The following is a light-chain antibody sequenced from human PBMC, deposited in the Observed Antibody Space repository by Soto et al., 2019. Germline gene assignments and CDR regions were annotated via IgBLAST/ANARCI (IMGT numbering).Light chain of an antibody. CDR1: QSVTNNY. Sequence: EIVLTQSPGTLSLSPGERATLSCRASQSVTNNYVAWYQQKPGQAHRLLIHDASSRATGIPDRFSGGGTGTDFTLTINRLEYEDFAVYFCQQTAHSPLTFCQGTRV. V-gene: IGKV3-20*01. J-gene: IGKJ1*01. CDR2: DAS. CDR3: QQTAHSPLT.